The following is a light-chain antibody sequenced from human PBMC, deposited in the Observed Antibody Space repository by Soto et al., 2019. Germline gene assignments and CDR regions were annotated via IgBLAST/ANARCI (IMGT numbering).Light chain of an antibody. CDR3: SSKRGSTYV. CDR1: RSDVGGYNY. J-gene: IGLJ1*01. CDR2: DVS. V-gene: IGLV2-14*03. Sequence: QSVLTKPASVSGSPGQSITISCTGTRSDVGGYNYVSWYQQHPGRAPILMIYDVSNRPSGVSNRFSGSKSGNTASLTISGLQAEDEADYYCSSKRGSTYVFGTGTKVTVL.